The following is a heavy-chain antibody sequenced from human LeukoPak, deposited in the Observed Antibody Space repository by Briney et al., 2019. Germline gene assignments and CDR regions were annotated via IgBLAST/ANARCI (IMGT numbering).Heavy chain of an antibody. CDR3: AKSLRGYVSRRTNEYFMDV. Sequence: PVPSVKVSCKASGYTFTSYYMHCVRHAPGQGLECMGIINPSGGSTSYAQKFQGRVTMTRDMSTSTVYMELSSLRSEDTAVYYCAKSLRGYVSRRTNEYFMDVWGRGTSATV. CDR2: INPSGGST. D-gene: IGHD5-12*01. V-gene: IGHV1-46*01. CDR1: GYTFTSYY. J-gene: IGHJ6*03.